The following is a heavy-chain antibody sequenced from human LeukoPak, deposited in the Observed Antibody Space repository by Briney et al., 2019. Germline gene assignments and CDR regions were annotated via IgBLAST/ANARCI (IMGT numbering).Heavy chain of an antibody. D-gene: IGHD3-10*01. CDR2: ISWNSGSI. Sequence: PGGSLRLSCAASGFTFDDYAMHWVRQAPGKGLEWVPGISWNSGSIGYADSVKGRFTISRDNAKNSLYLQMNSLRAEDTALYCCAKDYERGSGSYKHDAFDIWGQGTMVTVSS. CDR3: AKDYERGSGSYKHDAFDI. V-gene: IGHV3-9*01. J-gene: IGHJ3*02. CDR1: GFTFDDYA.